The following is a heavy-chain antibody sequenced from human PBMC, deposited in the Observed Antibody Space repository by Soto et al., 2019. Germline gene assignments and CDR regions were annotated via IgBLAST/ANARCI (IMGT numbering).Heavy chain of an antibody. D-gene: IGHD1-26*01. CDR3: AREGGSYGNSYSMDG. J-gene: IGHJ6*02. CDR2: TFYRSKWHY. Sequence: SQTLSLTCAISGDSVSSNSAAWSCIRQSPSRGLEWLGRTFYRSKWHYDYAVSVKSRITISPDTSKNQFSLLLSSVTTEDTAVYYCAREGGSYGNSYSMDGWGQGTTVTVAS. CDR1: GDSVSSNSAA. V-gene: IGHV6-1*01.